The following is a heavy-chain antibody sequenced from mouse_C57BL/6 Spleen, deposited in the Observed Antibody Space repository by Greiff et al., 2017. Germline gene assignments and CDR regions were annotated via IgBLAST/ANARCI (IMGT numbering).Heavy chain of an antibody. CDR1: GYAFSSYW. J-gene: IGHJ4*01. D-gene: IGHD2-5*01. CDR3: AGPGYSNYLYAMDY. V-gene: IGHV1-80*01. Sequence: VQLQQSGAELVKPGASVKISCKASGYAFSSYWMNWVKQRPGKGLEWIGQIYPGDGDTNYNGKFKCKATLTADKSSSTAYMPLSSLTSEDSAVYFCAGPGYSNYLYAMDYWGQGTSVTVSS. CDR2: IYPGDGDT.